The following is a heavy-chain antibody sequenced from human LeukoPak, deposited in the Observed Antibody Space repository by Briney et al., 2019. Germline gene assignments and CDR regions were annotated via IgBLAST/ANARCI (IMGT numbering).Heavy chain of an antibody. CDR1: GFTFSSYA. CDR3: AKGYCTGGSCYRPSDY. CDR2: ISGSGCTT. D-gene: IGHD2-15*01. J-gene: IGHJ4*02. Sequence: GGSLRLSCAASGFTFSSYAMSWVRQAPGKGLEWVSGISGSGCTTYYADSVKGRFTISRDNSKNTLSLQMNSLRAEDTAVYYCAKGYCTGGSCYRPSDYWGQGTLVTVSS. V-gene: IGHV3-23*01.